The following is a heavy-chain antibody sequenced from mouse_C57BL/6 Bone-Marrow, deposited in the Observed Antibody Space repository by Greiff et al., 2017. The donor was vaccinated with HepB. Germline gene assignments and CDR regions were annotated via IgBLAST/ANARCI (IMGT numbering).Heavy chain of an antibody. CDR3: ARSRPYAMDY. D-gene: IGHD1-1*01. CDR2: IYPSDSET. V-gene: IGHV1-61*01. Sequence: QVQLQQPGAELVRPGSSVKLSCKASGYTFTSYWMDWVKQRPGQGLEWIGNIYPSDSETHYNQKFKDKATLTVDKSSSTAYMPLSSLTSEDSAVYYCARSRPYAMDYWGQGTSVTVSS. J-gene: IGHJ4*01. CDR1: GYTFTSYW.